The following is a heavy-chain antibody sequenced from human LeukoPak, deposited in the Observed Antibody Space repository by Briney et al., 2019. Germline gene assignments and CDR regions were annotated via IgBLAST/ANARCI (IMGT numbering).Heavy chain of an antibody. CDR2: INYSGST. CDR3: ARNRRSYDSSGYQNYFAY. J-gene: IGHJ4*02. D-gene: IGHD3-22*01. V-gene: IGHV4-39*01. Sequence: SETLSLTCTVSGGSITSGAYYWGWIRQPPGKGLEWIRSINYSGSTYSNPSLKSRVTISVDTSKNQFSLKLISVTDADTAVYYCARNRRSYDSSGYQNYFAYWGQGTLVIVSS. CDR1: GGSITSGAYY.